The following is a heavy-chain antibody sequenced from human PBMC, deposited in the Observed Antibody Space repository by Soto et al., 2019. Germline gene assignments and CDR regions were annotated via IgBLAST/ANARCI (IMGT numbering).Heavy chain of an antibody. CDR1: RCSISSRIHY. Sequence: LSLTWTVSRCSISSRIHYWGWILPPPGKGLEWMGSIYYSGSTYYNQSLKSRVTISVDTSKNQFSLTLSSVTAADTAVYYCARPQGNCSGGSGATNSWFDPWGQGTLVTVSS. D-gene: IGHD2-15*01. V-gene: IGHV4-39*01. CDR2: IYYSGST. J-gene: IGHJ5*02. CDR3: ARPQGNCSGGSGATNSWFDP.